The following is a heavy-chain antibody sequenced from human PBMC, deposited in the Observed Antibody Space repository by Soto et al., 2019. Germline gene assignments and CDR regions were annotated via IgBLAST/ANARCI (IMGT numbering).Heavy chain of an antibody. CDR2: MYYNGNT. V-gene: IGHV4-59*01. CDR3: AIGRNFPGSSDY. D-gene: IGHD3-3*01. J-gene: IGHJ4*02. CDR1: GGSISNYY. Sequence: SETLSLTCTVSGGSISNYYWNWIRQPPGKGLEWIGYMYYNGNTSPNPSLKSRVTISVDTSKNQFSLNLSSVTAADTAVYYCAIGRNFPGSSDYWGQGILVTVSS.